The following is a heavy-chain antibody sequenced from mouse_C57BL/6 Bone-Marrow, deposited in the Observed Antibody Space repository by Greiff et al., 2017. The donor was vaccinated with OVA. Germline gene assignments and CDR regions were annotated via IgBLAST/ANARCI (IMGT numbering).Heavy chain of an antibody. V-gene: IGHV1-15*01. CDR2: IDPETGGT. Sequence: VKLVESGAELVRPGASVTLSCKASGYTFTDYEMHWVKQTPVHGLEWIGAIDPETGGTAYNQKFKGKAILTADKSSSTAYMELRSLTSEDSAVYYCTVITTVSRWGQGTSVTVSS. CDR1: GYTFTDYE. J-gene: IGHJ4*01. CDR3: TVITTVSR. D-gene: IGHD1-1*01.